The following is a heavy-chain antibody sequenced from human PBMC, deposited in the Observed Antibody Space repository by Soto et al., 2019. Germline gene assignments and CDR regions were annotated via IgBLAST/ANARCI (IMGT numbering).Heavy chain of an antibody. CDR1: GFTFSSYS. V-gene: IGHV3-21*01. CDR3: ARDTTGYSSSWTDRYNWFDP. Sequence: GGSLRLSCAAFGFTFSSYSMNWVRQAPGKGLEWVSSISSSSSYIYYADSVKGRFTISRDNAKNSLYLQMNSLRAEDTAVYYCARDTTGYSSSWTDRYNWFDPWGQGTLVTVSS. D-gene: IGHD6-13*01. CDR2: ISSSSSYI. J-gene: IGHJ5*02.